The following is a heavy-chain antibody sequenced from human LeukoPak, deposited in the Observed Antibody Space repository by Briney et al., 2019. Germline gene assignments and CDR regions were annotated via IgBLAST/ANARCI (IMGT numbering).Heavy chain of an antibody. CDR3: AKEYLAYYDSSGYYRADAFDI. D-gene: IGHD3-22*01. Sequence: GGSLRLSCAASGFTFSSYAMSWVRQAPGKGLEWVSAISGSGGSTYYADSVKGRFTIARDNYKNTVYLQMNSLRADDTAVYYCAKEYLAYYDSSGYYRADAFDIWGQGTMVTVSS. J-gene: IGHJ3*02. CDR1: GFTFSSYA. V-gene: IGHV3-23*01. CDR2: ISGSGGST.